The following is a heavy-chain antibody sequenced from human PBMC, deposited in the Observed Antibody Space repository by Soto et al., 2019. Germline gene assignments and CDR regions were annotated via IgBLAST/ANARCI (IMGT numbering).Heavy chain of an antibody. CDR1: GFTFSSYA. CDR2: ISGSGGST. Sequence: GGSLRLSCAASGFTFSSYAMSWVRQAPGKGLEWVSAISGSGGSTYYADSVKGRFTISGDNSKNTLYLQMNSLRAEDTAVYYCAKTFIAAAGTDLDYWGQGTLVTVSS. CDR3: AKTFIAAAGTDLDY. V-gene: IGHV3-23*01. J-gene: IGHJ4*02. D-gene: IGHD6-13*01.